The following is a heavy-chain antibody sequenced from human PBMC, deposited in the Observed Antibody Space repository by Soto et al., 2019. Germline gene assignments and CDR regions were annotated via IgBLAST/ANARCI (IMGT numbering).Heavy chain of an antibody. CDR3: AGIQSKRLSGLDP. V-gene: IGHV4-30-4*01. D-gene: IGHD5-18*01. CDR2: IYYSGST. J-gene: IGHJ5*02. Sequence: SETLSHTCTVSGGSISSGDYYWSWIRQPPGKGLEWIGYIYYSGSTYYNPSLKSRVTISVDTSKNQFSLKLSSVTAADTAVYYCAGIQSKRLSGLDPWGQGTLVTVSS. CDR1: GGSISSGDYY.